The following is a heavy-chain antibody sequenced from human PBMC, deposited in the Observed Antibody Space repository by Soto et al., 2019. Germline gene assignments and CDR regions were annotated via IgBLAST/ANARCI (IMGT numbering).Heavy chain of an antibody. CDR2: ISTDGGGT. J-gene: IGHJ4*02. D-gene: IGHD3-10*01. CDR3: ARYGSGSPYAH. CDR1: GFTFTTYA. V-gene: IGHV3-64*02. Sequence: GGSLRLSCAASGFTFTTYAMHWVRQAPGKGLQYVAAISTDGGGTYYTDSVKGRFIISRDNSKNTLYLQMGSLRGEDMAVYYCARYGSGSPYAHWGQGTLVTVSS.